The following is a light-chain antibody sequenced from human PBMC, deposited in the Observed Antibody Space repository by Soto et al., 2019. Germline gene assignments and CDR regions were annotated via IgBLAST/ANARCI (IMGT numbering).Light chain of an antibody. CDR1: QSISSY. V-gene: IGKV1-39*01. CDR3: QQSYSTLSIT. J-gene: IGKJ5*01. Sequence: IHMTQSPSSLSASIGHSVTITCRASQSISSYLNWYKQKPAKAPKLLIYAESSLQSGVTSRFSGSGCGTDFTPTISSLQPQDFATYYGQQSYSTLSITFGQGTRLEIK. CDR2: AES.